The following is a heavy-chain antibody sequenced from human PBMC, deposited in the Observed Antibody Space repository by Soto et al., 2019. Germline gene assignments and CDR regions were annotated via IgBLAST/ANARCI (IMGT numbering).Heavy chain of an antibody. Sequence: GGSLRLSCAASAVTFSSYGIHWVRQAPGKGLEWVALISYDGSSKLYADSVKGRFTISRDNSKNTVYLQMNSLRAEDTAVYYCAKDPDTLGYCSGGSCYIFDYWGQGTLVTVSS. V-gene: IGHV3-30*18. D-gene: IGHD2-15*01. CDR2: ISYDGSSK. CDR1: AVTFSSYG. J-gene: IGHJ4*02. CDR3: AKDPDTLGYCSGGSCYIFDY.